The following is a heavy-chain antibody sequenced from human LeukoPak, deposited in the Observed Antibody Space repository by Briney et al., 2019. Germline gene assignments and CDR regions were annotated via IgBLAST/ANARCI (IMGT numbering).Heavy chain of an antibody. V-gene: IGHV3-30*18. CDR1: GFTFSSYG. D-gene: IGHD3-10*01. J-gene: IGHJ4*02. CDR3: TKDRGTMVRGVIIRSPYFDH. CDR2: ISYDGSNK. Sequence: QPGGSLRLSCAASGFTFSSYGMHWVRQAPGKGLEWVAVISYDGSNKYYADSVKGRFTVSRDNSKNTLYLQMNSLRAEDTAVYYCTKDRGTMVRGVIIRSPYFDHWGQGTLVTVSS.